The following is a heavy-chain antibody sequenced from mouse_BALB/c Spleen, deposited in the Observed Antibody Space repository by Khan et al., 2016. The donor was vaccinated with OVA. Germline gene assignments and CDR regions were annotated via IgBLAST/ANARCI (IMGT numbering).Heavy chain of an antibody. V-gene: IGHV3-2*02. CDR2: ISYSGST. CDR3: ARTARIKY. D-gene: IGHD1-2*01. CDR1: GYSITSGYG. Sequence: EVKLLESGPGLVKPSQSLSLTCTVTGYSITSGYGWNWIRKFPGNKLEWMGYISYSGSTNYNPSLKRRISITRDTSKNKFFLQLNSGTTEDTATYYCARTARIKYWGHGTTLTVSS. J-gene: IGHJ2*01.